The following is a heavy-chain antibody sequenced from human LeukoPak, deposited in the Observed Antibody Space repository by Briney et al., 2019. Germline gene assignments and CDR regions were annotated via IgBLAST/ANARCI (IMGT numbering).Heavy chain of an antibody. Sequence: PGGSLRLSCAASGFTFTNAWMSWVRQAPGRGLEWVGLVKSESDGGTAVYAAPVKGRFNISRDDSKNMLYLQMNSLKTEDTAVYYCATGYGSGNACDYWGQGTLVTVSS. J-gene: IGHJ4*02. CDR2: VKSESDGGTA. CDR1: GFTFTNAW. V-gene: IGHV3-15*01. D-gene: IGHD3-10*01. CDR3: ATGYGSGNACDY.